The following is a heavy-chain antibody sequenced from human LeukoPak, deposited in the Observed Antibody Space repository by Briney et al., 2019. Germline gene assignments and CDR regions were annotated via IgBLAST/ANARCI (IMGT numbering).Heavy chain of an antibody. V-gene: IGHV4-4*09. D-gene: IGHD2-15*01. CDR2: IYTSGST. CDR3: ARRRWKPHFDY. CDR1: GGSISSYY. Sequence: PSETLSLTCTVSGGSISSYYWSWIRQPPGKGLEWIGYIYTSGSTNYNPSLKSRVTISVDTPKNQISLKVSSVTGAGTAVYYCARRRWKPHFDYWGQGTLVTVSS. J-gene: IGHJ4*02.